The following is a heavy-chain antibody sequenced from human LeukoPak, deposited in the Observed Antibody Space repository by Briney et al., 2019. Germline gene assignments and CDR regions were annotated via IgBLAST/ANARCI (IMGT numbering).Heavy chain of an antibody. Sequence: SETLSLTCTVSGGSITSSSYYWGWIRQPPGKGLEWIGSIYYSGNTYYNPSLKSRVTISVDTSKNQFSLKPSSVTAADTAVYYCARHISMVRGVIRPNDHWGQGTLVTVSS. D-gene: IGHD3-10*01. CDR2: IYYSGNT. CDR3: ARHISMVRGVIRPNDH. J-gene: IGHJ4*02. V-gene: IGHV4-39*01. CDR1: GGSITSSSYY.